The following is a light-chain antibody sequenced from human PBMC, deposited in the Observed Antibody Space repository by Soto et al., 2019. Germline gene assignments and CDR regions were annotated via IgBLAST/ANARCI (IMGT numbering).Light chain of an antibody. CDR3: QEYNSYSLT. J-gene: IGKJ4*01. Sequence: DIQSTQYRNTLATSVGDRVTITFRASQSISSWLAWYQQKPGKAPKLLIYKASNLESGVPSRFSGSGSGTEFTLTISCLQPDDFAPYYCQEYNSYSLTFGGGTKVDIK. V-gene: IGKV1-5*03. CDR1: QSISSW. CDR2: KAS.